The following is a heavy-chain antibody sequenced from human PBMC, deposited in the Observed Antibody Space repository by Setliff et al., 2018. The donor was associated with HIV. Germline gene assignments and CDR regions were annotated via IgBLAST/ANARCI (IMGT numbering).Heavy chain of an antibody. J-gene: IGHJ6*03. CDR2: INHSGST. D-gene: IGHD5-12*01. Sequence: PSETLSLTCAVYGGSFSEYYWSWIRQSPGKGLEWIGEINHSGSTHYNPPLKSRATISVDPSKNQFSLRLNSVTAADTAVYYCARGATLLPGYSDRWEYFYMDVWGKGTTVTVSS. CDR3: ARGATLLPGYSDRWEYFYMDV. V-gene: IGHV4-34*01. CDR1: GGSFSEYY.